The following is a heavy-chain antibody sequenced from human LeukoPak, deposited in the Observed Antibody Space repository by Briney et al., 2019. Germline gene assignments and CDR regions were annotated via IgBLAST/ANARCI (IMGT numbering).Heavy chain of an antibody. CDR3: AKRMGDQRAFDY. CDR2: ISGTSGTI. Sequence: PGGSLRLSCAASGFTFSNYAMSWVRQAPGKRLEWVSGISGTSGTINYADPVKGRFTTSRDNSKNTVYLQMNSLRAEDTAVYYCAKRMGDQRAFDYWGQATLVTVSS. V-gene: IGHV3-23*01. CDR1: GFTFSNYA. J-gene: IGHJ4*02. D-gene: IGHD2-21*02.